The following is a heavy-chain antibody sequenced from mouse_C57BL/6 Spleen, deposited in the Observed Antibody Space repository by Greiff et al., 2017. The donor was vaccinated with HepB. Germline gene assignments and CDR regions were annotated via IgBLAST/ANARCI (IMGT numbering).Heavy chain of an antibody. Sequence: QVQLQQPGAELVKPGASVKMSCKASGYTFTSYWITWVKQRPGQGLEWIGDIYPGSGSTNYNEKFKSKATLTVDTSSSTAYMQLSSLTSEDSAVYYCASSLFITTVVATGYFDYWGQGTTPTVSS. CDR2: IYPGSGST. CDR1: GYTFTSYW. V-gene: IGHV1-55*01. D-gene: IGHD1-1*01. CDR3: ASSLFITTVVATGYFDY. J-gene: IGHJ2*01.